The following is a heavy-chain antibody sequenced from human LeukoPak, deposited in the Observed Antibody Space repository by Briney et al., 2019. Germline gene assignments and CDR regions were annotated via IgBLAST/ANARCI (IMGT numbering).Heavy chain of an antibody. V-gene: IGHV4-34*01. D-gene: IGHD1-26*01. J-gene: IGHJ3*02. CDR3: ARRGSMGGSFVGAFDI. CDR1: GGSFSGYY. CDR2: INHSGST. Sequence: SETLSLTCAVYGGSFSGYYWSWIRQPPGKGLEWIGEINHSGSTNYNPSLKSRVTISVDTSKNQFSLKLSSVTAADTAVYYCARRGSMGGSFVGAFDIWGQGTMVTVSS.